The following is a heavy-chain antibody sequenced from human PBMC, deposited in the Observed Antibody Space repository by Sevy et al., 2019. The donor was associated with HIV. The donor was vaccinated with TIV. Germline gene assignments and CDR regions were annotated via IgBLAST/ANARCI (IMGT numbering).Heavy chain of an antibody. D-gene: IGHD3-16*01. V-gene: IGHV1-24*01. CDR3: ATTREYYEDNSGYLDY. Sequence: ASVKVSCKVSGKNLNDLPMHGVRQAPGKGLEWMGRFDPEDGERIYARKFQGRVTLTEDTSRDTACMELNSLRSEDTAMYYCATTREYYEDNSGYLDYWGQGILVTVS. CDR2: FDPEDGER. CDR1: GKNLNDLP. J-gene: IGHJ4*02.